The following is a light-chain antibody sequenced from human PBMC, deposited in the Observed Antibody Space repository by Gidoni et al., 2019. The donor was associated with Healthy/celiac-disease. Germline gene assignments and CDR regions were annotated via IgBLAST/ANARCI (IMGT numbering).Light chain of an antibody. J-gene: IGKJ3*01. V-gene: IGKV1-8*01. CDR1: QGISSY. CDR3: RQYYSYPPL. CDR2: SAS. Sequence: AIRMTQSPSSLSASTGDRVTITCRASQGISSYLAWYQQKPGKDPKLLTYSASTLQSGVPSRFSGSGSGTDFTLTISCLQSEDFAPYYCRQYYSYPPLFGPGTKVDIK.